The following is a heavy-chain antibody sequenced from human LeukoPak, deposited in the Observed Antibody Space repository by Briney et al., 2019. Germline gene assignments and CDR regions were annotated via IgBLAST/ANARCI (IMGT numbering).Heavy chain of an antibody. V-gene: IGHV4-59*01. CDR3: ARGRSNYYGMDV. J-gene: IGHJ6*02. CDR2: IYYNGNT. CDR1: DGSINSYY. Sequence: SETLSLTCSVSDGSINSYYWNWIRRPPGKGLEWIGYIYYNGNTNYSPSLKSRVTMSVDTSKNLFSLKVSSVIAADTAVYYCARGRSNYYGMDVWGQGTTVTVSS. D-gene: IGHD1-26*01.